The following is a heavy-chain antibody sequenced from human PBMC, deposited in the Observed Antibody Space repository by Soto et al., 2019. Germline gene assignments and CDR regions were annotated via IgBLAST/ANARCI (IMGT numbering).Heavy chain of an antibody. D-gene: IGHD3-10*01. V-gene: IGHV1-69*13. Sequence: ASVKVSCKASGGTFSSYAISWVRQAPGQGPEWMGGIIPFSGTVTYTQRFQGRLTLTADEPTKTAYMELSSLRSEDTAVYYCARGSYDSYAGFFGMDVWGQGTKVTVSS. CDR1: GGTFSSYA. CDR2: IIPFSGTV. CDR3: ARGSYDSYAGFFGMDV. J-gene: IGHJ6*02.